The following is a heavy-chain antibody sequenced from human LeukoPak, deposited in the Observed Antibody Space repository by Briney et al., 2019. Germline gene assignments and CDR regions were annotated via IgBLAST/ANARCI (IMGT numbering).Heavy chain of an antibody. Sequence: PWGSLRLSCTASGFTFSSYGMHWVRQAPGKGLEWVAVIWYDGSNKYYADSVKGRFTIYRDNSKNTLYLQMNSLRAEDTAVYYCARVLAIAAAGPPAYWGQGTLVTVSS. D-gene: IGHD6-13*01. J-gene: IGHJ4*02. CDR3: ARVLAIAAAGPPAY. CDR2: IWYDGSNK. V-gene: IGHV3-33*01. CDR1: GFTFSSYG.